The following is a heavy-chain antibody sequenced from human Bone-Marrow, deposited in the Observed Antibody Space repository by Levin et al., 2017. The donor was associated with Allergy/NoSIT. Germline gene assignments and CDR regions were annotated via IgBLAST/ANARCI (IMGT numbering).Heavy chain of an antibody. D-gene: IGHD2-8*01. CDR3: AKASSRECTNDICYQYYGLDV. CDR1: RYPFTSYD. CDR2: MDPNTGRS. Sequence: ASVKVSCKASRYPFTSYDIIWVRQATGQGLEWMGWMDPNTGRSGYAQKFQGRVSMTRDTSMSTAYMELSSMRSEDTAVYYCAKASSRECTNDICYQYYGLDVWGQGTTVTVSS. J-gene: IGHJ6*02. V-gene: IGHV1-8*01.